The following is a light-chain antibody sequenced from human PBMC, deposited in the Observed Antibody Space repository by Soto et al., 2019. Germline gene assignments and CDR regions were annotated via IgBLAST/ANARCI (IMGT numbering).Light chain of an antibody. V-gene: IGKV3-20*01. CDR2: GAS. CDR1: QSVSTN. Sequence: DMVGPHSPYSLSASPGESVTLSCRASQSVSTNLAWYQQRPGEAPRLLIFGASSRATGIPDRFSGSGSGTDFTLTISRLEPDDFAVYYCQQYGRSPLTFGGGTKVDIK. J-gene: IGKJ4*01. CDR3: QQYGRSPLT.